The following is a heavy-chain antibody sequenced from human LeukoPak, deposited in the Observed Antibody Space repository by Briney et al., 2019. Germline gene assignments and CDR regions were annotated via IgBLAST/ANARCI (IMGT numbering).Heavy chain of an antibody. CDR1: GFTFSSYS. D-gene: IGHD3-22*01. V-gene: IGHV3-21*01. J-gene: IGHJ4*02. Sequence: GGSLRLSCAASGFTFSSYSMNWVRQAPGKGLEWVSSITASSYIYYADSVKGRFTISRDNAKNSLYLQMNSLRAEDTAVYYCARRAGNSSAYDYWGQGTLVTVSS. CDR2: ITASSYI. CDR3: ARRAGNSSAYDY.